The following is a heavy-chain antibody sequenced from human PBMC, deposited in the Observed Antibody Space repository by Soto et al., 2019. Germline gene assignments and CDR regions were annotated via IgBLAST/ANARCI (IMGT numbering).Heavy chain of an antibody. CDR2: FDPEDGET. J-gene: IGHJ4*02. CDR3: ATDIRYSSGWYDSGIFDY. V-gene: IGHV1-24*01. CDR1: GYTLTELS. Sequence: ASVKVSFKVSGYTLTELSMHWLRQAPGKGLEWMGGFDPEDGETIYAQKFQGRVTMTEDTSTDTAYMELSSLRSEDTAVYYCATDIRYSSGWYDSGIFDYWGQGTLVTVSS. D-gene: IGHD6-19*01.